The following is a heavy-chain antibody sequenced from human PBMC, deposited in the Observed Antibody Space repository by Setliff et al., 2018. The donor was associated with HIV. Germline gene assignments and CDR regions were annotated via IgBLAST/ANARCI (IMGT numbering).Heavy chain of an antibody. D-gene: IGHD1-26*01. CDR1: GGSFSGYY. CDR3: ARLSGPGTTSIDY. J-gene: IGHJ4*02. CDR2: INHSGAT. Sequence: SETLSLTCAVYGGSFSGYYWSWIRQPPGKGLEWIGEINHSGATNYNPSLKSRITISVDTSKNQFSLKLSSVTAADTALYYCARLSGPGTTSIDYWAQGTPVTVSS. V-gene: IGHV4-34*01.